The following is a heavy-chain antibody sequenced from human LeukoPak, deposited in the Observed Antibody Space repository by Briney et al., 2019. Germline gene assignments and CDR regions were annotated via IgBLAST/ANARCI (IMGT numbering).Heavy chain of an antibody. D-gene: IGHD2-21*02. J-gene: IGHJ2*01. Sequence: ASVKVSCKASGYTFTGYYMHWVRQAPGQGLEWMGRINPNSGGTNYAQKFQGRVTITRDTSISTAYMELSRLRSDDTAVYYCARDLGYCGGDCYFSRSFDLWGRGTLVTVSS. CDR1: GYTFTGYY. CDR2: INPNSGGT. CDR3: ARDLGYCGGDCYFSRSFDL. V-gene: IGHV1-2*06.